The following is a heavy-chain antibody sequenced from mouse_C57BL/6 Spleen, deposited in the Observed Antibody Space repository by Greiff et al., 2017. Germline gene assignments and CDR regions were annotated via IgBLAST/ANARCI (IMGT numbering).Heavy chain of an antibody. J-gene: IGHJ4*01. CDR3: ARCGEYDYSGDYYAMDY. CDR1: GYTFTSYT. Sequence: QVQLQQSGAELARPGASVKMSCKASGYTFTSYTMHWVKQRPGQGLEWIGYINPSSGYTKYNQKFKDKATLTADKSSSTAYMQLSSLTSEHSAVYYCARCGEYDYSGDYYAMDYWGQGTSVTVSS. CDR2: INPSSGYT. D-gene: IGHD2-4*01. V-gene: IGHV1-4*01.